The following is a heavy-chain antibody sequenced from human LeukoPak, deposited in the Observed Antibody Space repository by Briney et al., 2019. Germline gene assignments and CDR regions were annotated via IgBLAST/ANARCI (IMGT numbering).Heavy chain of an antibody. CDR2: ISSSSSYI. CDR1: GFTFSSYS. CDR3: ARDLRGIVGSSWRRLDY. J-gene: IGHJ4*02. Sequence: PGGSLRLSCAASGFTFSSYSMNWVRQAPGKGLEWVSSISSSSSYIYYADSVKGRFTISRDNAKNSLYLQMNSLRAEDTAVYYCARDLRGIVGSSWRRLDYWGQGTLVTVSS. D-gene: IGHD6-13*01. V-gene: IGHV3-21*01.